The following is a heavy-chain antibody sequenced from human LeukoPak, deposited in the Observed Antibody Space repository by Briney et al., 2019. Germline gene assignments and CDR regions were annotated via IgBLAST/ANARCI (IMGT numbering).Heavy chain of an antibody. CDR1: GYTFTSYY. CDR3: ARIAAAGYSPFDY. Sequence: ASVKVSCKASGYTFTSYYMHWVRQAPGQGLEWMGIINPSGGSTSYAQKFQGRVTMTRDMSTSTDYMELSSLRSEDTAVYYCARIAAAGYSPFDYWGQGTLVTVSS. CDR2: INPSGGST. D-gene: IGHD6-13*01. V-gene: IGHV1-46*01. J-gene: IGHJ4*02.